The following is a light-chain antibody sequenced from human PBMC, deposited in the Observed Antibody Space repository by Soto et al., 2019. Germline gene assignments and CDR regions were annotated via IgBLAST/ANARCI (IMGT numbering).Light chain of an antibody. CDR2: GAS. CDR3: QQYGSSPLYT. CDR1: QSVSSSY. J-gene: IGKJ2*01. Sequence: EIVLTQSPGTLSLSPGERATLSCRASQSVSSSYLAWYQQKPGQAPRLLIDGASSMATGIPDRFSGSESGRDLTLTISRLEPEDFAVYYCQQYGSSPLYTFGQGTKLEIK. V-gene: IGKV3-20*01.